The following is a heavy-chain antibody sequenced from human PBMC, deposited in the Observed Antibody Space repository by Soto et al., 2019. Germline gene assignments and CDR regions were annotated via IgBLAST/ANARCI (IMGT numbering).Heavy chain of an antibody. Sequence: LRRSCAASGFTFSSYEMNWVRQAPGKGLEWVSYISSSGSTIYYADSVKGRFTISRDNAKNSLYLQMNSLRAEDTAVYYCARGPPVRFLEWLYYYYGMDVWGQGTTVTVSS. CDR3: ARGPPVRFLEWLYYYYGMDV. CDR1: GFTFSSYE. CDR2: ISSSGSTI. J-gene: IGHJ6*02. V-gene: IGHV3-48*03. D-gene: IGHD3-3*01.